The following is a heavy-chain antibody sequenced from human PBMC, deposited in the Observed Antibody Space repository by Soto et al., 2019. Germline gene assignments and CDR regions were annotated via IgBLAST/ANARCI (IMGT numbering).Heavy chain of an antibody. Sequence: AETLSLTCTVSGGSISSYYWSWIRQPPGKGLEWIGYIYYSGSTNYNPSLKSRVTISVDTSKNQFSLKLSSVTAADTAVYYCARAEYSGYDTHFDYWGQGTLVTVSS. CDR3: ARAEYSGYDTHFDY. D-gene: IGHD5-12*01. V-gene: IGHV4-59*01. CDR2: IYYSGST. CDR1: GGSISSYY. J-gene: IGHJ4*02.